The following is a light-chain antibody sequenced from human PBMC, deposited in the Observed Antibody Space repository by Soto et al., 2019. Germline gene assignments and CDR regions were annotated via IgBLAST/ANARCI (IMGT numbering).Light chain of an antibody. CDR2: WAS. Sequence: DIVMTQSPHSLAVSLGERATINCKSSQSVLYSSNNKNYLAWYQQKPGQPPKLLLYWASTRESGVPDRFSGSGSGTDFTLTISSLPAEDVAVYYCQQYYSTPPTFGQGTKLEIK. CDR3: QQYYSTPPT. CDR1: QSVLYSSNNKNY. J-gene: IGKJ2*01. V-gene: IGKV4-1*01.